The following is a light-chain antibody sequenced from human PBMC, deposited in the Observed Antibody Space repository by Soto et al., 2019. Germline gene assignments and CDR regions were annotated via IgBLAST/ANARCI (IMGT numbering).Light chain of an antibody. CDR1: QDINNY. CDR2: DAS. CDR3: QQYESLPT. Sequence: DIQMTQSPTSLSSSXGGIVTITCQASQDINNYLNWYQQKSGKAPKLLIYDASGLERGVPSRFSGRGSGTHFTFTISSLQPEDIATYYCQQYESLPTFGQGARLEIK. J-gene: IGKJ5*01. V-gene: IGKV1-33*01.